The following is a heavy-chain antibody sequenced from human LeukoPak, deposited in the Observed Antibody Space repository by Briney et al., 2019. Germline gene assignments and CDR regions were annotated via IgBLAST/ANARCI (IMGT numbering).Heavy chain of an antibody. Sequence: PSETLSLTCTVSGGSLSGYYWSWIRQPPGKGLEWIGDIRYSGTTNYSPSLKSRATISVDTSKNQFSLNLISVTAADTAIYYCARVSSGGYFHTYYFDYWGQGTLVTVSS. V-gene: IGHV4-59*01. CDR3: ARVSSGGYFHTYYFDY. CDR2: IRYSGTT. J-gene: IGHJ4*02. D-gene: IGHD3-22*01. CDR1: GGSLSGYY.